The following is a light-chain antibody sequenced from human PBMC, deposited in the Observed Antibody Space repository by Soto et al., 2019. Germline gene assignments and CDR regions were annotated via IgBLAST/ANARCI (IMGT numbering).Light chain of an antibody. CDR3: SSYTCSSTLYV. CDR2: DVS. V-gene: IGLV2-14*01. CDR1: SSDVGGYNY. Sequence: QSALTQPASVSGSPGQSITISCTGTSSDVGGYNYVSWYQQHPGNAPKLMIYDVSNRPSGVSNRFSGSKSGNTSSLSISGLQAEDEADYYCSSYTCSSTLYVFGTGTKLTVL. J-gene: IGLJ1*01.